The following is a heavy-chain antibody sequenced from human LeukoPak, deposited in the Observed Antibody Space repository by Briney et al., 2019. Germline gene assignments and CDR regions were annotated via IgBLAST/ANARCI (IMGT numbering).Heavy chain of an antibody. J-gene: IGHJ4*02. CDR3: ARGGGPTNFYS. CDR1: GGSFSGYY. D-gene: IGHD3-10*01. V-gene: IGHV4-59*10. Sequence: SETLSLTCAVYGGSFSGYYWSWIRQPAGKGLEWIGRIYTSGSTNYNPSLKSRVTISIDTSKNQFSLKLSSVTAADTAVYYCARGGGPTNFYSWGQGTLVTVSS. CDR2: IYTSGST.